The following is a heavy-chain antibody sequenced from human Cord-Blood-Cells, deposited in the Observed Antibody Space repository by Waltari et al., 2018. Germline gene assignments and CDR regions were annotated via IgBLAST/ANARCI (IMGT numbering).Heavy chain of an antibody. V-gene: IGHV3-72*01. J-gene: IGHJ4*02. CDR1: GFTFSDHY. CDR3: ARDLDY. CDR2: TRNKANSYTT. Sequence: EVQLVESGGGLVQPGGSLRISCAASGFTFSDHYMDWVRKAPGKGLEWVGRTRNKANSYTTEYAASVKGRFTISRDDSKNSLYLQMNSLKTEDTAVYYCARDLDYWGQGTLVTVSS.